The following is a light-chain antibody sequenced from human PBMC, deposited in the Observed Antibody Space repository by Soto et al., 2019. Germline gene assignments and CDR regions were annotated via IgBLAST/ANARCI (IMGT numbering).Light chain of an antibody. V-gene: IGKV3-20*01. CDR1: QSVGSF. CDR2: DTS. J-gene: IGKJ5*01. CDR3: QQYGSSPIT. Sequence: LTQSPATLSFTPGERATLSCRASQSVGSFLAWYQQKPGQAPRLLIYDTSIRATGIPARFSGSGSGTDFTLTISRLEPEDFAVYYCQQYGSSPITFGQGTLLAIK.